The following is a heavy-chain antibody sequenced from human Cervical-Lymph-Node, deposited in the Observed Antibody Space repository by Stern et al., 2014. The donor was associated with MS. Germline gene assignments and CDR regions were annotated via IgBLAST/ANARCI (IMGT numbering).Heavy chain of an antibody. V-gene: IGHV4-39*01. CDR3: ARQRRARLDAFDS. CDR1: GGSISSSSYY. CDR2: MSDSGST. J-gene: IGHJ4*02. D-gene: IGHD1-1*01. Sequence: QVQLVESGPGLVKPSETLSLTCIVSGGSISSSSYYWGWVRQPPGKGLEWIGTMSDSGSTYYNPSLKSRVTISVDTSNNHFSLKLISVTVADTAVYYCARQRRARLDAFDSWGQGTLVTVSS.